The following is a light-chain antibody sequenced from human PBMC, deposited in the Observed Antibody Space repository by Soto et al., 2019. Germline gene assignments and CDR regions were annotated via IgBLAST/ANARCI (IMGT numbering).Light chain of an antibody. CDR1: QSVSSN. CDR2: EAS. V-gene: IGKV3-15*01. J-gene: IGKJ3*01. Sequence: ETVMTQSPATLYVSTGERPTLSCRASQSVSSNLAWYQQKPGQAPRLLIYEASIRATGIPARFSCSGSGTEFTLTISSLQSEDFAVYYCQQYNTWPSTFGPGTKVYIK. CDR3: QQYNTWPST.